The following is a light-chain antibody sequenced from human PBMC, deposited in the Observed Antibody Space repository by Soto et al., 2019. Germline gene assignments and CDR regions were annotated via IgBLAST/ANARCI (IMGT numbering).Light chain of an antibody. CDR3: QQYNDWPWT. Sequence: EIVMTQSPTTLSVSPGERAALSCRTSQTINTNLAWYQQKPGQVPRLLIFGAYTRATGIPARFSGSGSGTEFTLTISSLQSEDFAVYYCQQYNDWPWTFGQGTKVEIK. CDR2: GAY. V-gene: IGKV3-15*01. CDR1: QTINTN. J-gene: IGKJ1*01.